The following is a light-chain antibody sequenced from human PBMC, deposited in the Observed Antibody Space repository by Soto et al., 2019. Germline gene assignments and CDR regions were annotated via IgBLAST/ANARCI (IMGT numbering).Light chain of an antibody. J-gene: IGKJ1*01. Sequence: IVLTQSPGTLSLSPGERATLSCRASQTGSNSYLAWYHHKSGQAPRLLIYGVYTRASGLPDRVSGSGCGTEFTLTMTGLEPEDSAVYFCQHYGYSQWTFGQGTKVDI. CDR2: GVY. CDR1: QTGSNSY. V-gene: IGKV3-20*01. CDR3: QHYGYSQWT.